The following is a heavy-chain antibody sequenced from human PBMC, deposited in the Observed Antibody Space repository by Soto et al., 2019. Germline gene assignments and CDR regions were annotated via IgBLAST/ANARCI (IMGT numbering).Heavy chain of an antibody. D-gene: IGHD2-21*01. V-gene: IGHV3-15*07. Sequence: EVQMVESGGGLVKPGGSLRLSCAASGFSFSNAWMNWVRQAPGKGLEWVGRIKSKGDGGATDYAAPVKDRFTISRDDSKNTVYLQMSSLKTEDTAVYYCTTPGAYCGPLTCYGMAVWGQGTTVTVSS. CDR2: IKSKGDGGAT. CDR1: GFSFSNAW. CDR3: TTPGAYCGPLTCYGMAV. J-gene: IGHJ6*02.